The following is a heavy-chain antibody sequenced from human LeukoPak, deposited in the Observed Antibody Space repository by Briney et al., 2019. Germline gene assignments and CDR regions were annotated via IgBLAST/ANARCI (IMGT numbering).Heavy chain of an antibody. CDR2: IYYSGST. CDR3: AREGGYSSGWYYYFDY. D-gene: IGHD6-19*01. Sequence: SETLSLTCTVSGGSISSSSYYWGWIRQPPGKGLEWIGSIYYSGSTYYNPSLKSRVTISVDTSKNQFSLKLSSVTAADTAVYYCAREGGYSSGWYYYFDYWGQGTLVTVSS. CDR1: GGSISSSSYY. J-gene: IGHJ4*02. V-gene: IGHV4-39*07.